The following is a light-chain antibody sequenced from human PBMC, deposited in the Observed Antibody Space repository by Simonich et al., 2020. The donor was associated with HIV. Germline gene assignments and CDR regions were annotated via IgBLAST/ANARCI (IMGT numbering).Light chain of an antibody. CDR1: ALPKQY. Sequence: SYELTQPPSVSVSPGQTARITCSGDALPKQYAYWYQQKPGQAPVLVIYKDSERPSGIPERFSASSSGTTATLTISGVQAEDEADYYCQSADSSGTYVIFGGGTKLTVL. V-gene: IGLV3-25*03. CDR3: QSADSSGTYVI. J-gene: IGLJ2*01. CDR2: KDS.